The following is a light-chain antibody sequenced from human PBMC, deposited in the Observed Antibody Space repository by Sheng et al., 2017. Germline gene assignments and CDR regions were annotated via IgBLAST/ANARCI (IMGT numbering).Light chain of an antibody. CDR2: GNT. J-gene: IGLJ3*02. CDR1: SSNIGAGFD. Sequence: QSVLTQPPSVSGAPGQRVTISCTGSSSNIGAGFDVYWYQQFPGTAPKLLIYGNTNRPSGVPDRFSGSKSGTSVSLAITGLQAEDEADYYCQSYDSRLSAWVFGGGTKLTVL. CDR3: QSYDSRLSAWV. V-gene: IGLV1-40*01.